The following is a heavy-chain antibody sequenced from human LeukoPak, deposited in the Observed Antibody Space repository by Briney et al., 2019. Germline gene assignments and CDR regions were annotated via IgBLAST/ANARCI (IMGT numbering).Heavy chain of an antibody. CDR1: GYTFTSYD. J-gene: IGHJ6*02. D-gene: IGHD6-13*01. V-gene: IGHV1-18*01. CDR3: AIVKAAADPYYYYGMDV. CDR2: ISAYNGNT. Sequence: ASVKVSCKASGYTFTSYDINWVRQAPGQGLEWMGWISAYNGNTNYAQKLQGRVTMTTDTSTSTAYMELRSLRSDDTAVYYCAIVKAAADPYYYYGMDVWGQGTTVTVSS.